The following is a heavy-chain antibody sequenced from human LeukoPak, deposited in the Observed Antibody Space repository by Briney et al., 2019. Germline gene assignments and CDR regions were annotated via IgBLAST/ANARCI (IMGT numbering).Heavy chain of an antibody. V-gene: IGHV4-34*01. Sequence: PSETLSLTCAVYGGSFSGYYWSWIRQPPGKGLEWIGEINHSGSTNYNPSLKSRVTISVDTSKNQFSLKLSSVTAADTAVYYCARGQNIITILGVVHDAFDIWGQGTMVTVSS. D-gene: IGHD3-3*01. J-gene: IGHJ3*02. CDR3: ARGQNIITILGVVHDAFDI. CDR1: GGSFSGYY. CDR2: INHSGST.